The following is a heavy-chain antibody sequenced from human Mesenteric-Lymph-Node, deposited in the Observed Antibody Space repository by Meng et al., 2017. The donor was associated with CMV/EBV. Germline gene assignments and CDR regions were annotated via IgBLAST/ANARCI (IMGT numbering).Heavy chain of an antibody. J-gene: IGHJ3*02. CDR2: IYSGGSST. D-gene: IGHD3-16*01. V-gene: IGHV3-23*03. Sequence: GESLKISCAASGFTFSSYAMSWVRQAPGKGLEWVSVIYSGGSSTYYADSVKGRFTISRDNSKNTLYLQMNSLRAEDTAVYYCAKGLLGRSYAFDIWGQGTMVTVSS. CDR3: AKGLLGRSYAFDI. CDR1: GFTFSSYA.